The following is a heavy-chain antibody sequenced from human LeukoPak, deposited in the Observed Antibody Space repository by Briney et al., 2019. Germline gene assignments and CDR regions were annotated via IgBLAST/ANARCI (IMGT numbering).Heavy chain of an antibody. J-gene: IGHJ4*02. CDR2: IYYSGST. V-gene: IGHV4-59*01. CDR3: ARSDFWSGSPDH. D-gene: IGHD3-3*01. CDR1: GGSISSYY. Sequence: SETLSLTCTVSGGSISSYYWSWIRQPPGKGLEWIGYIYYSGSTNYNPSLKSRVTISVDTSKNQFSLKLSPVTAADTAVYYCARSDFWSGSPDHWGQGTLVTVSS.